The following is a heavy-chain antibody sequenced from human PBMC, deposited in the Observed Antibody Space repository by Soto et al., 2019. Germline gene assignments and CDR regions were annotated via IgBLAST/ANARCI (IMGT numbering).Heavy chain of an antibody. J-gene: IGHJ5*02. CDR2: IYYSGST. V-gene: IGHV4-59*01. CDR1: GGSISSYY. Sequence: SETLSLTCTVPGGSISSYYWSWIRQPPGKGLEWIGYIYYSGSTNYNPSLKSRVTISVDTSKNQFSLKLSSVTAADTAVYYCARLSSGWYVSGFDPWGQGTLVTVSS. D-gene: IGHD6-19*01. CDR3: ARLSSGWYVSGFDP.